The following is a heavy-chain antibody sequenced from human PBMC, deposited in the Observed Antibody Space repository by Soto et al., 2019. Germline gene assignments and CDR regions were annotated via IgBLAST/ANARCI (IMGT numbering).Heavy chain of an antibody. CDR3: TTDSYSTIIIVRFDY. D-gene: IGHD3-22*01. J-gene: IGHJ4*01. CDR2: IKGKTDGGTT. V-gene: IGHV3-15*07. CDR1: GFTFSNAW. Sequence: EVQLVESGGGLVKPGGSLRLSCAASGFTFSNAWINWVRQAPGKGLEWVGRIKGKTDGGTTDYAEPVKGRFAISRDDSNNMVYLQMNSLNIEDTAVYYCTTDSYSTIIIVRFDYWGHGTLVTVSS.